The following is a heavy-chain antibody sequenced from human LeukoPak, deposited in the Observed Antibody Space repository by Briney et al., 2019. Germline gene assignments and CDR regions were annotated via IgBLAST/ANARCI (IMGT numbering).Heavy chain of an antibody. CDR3: ARGHSSSGLYYYYYMDV. CDR1: GFTFSSYG. D-gene: IGHD6-13*01. Sequence: GGTLRPSCAASGFTFSSYGMHWVRQAPGKGLEWVAFIRYDGSNKYYADSVKGRFTISRDNAKNSLYLQMNSLRAEDTAMYYCARGHSSSGLYYYYYMDVWGKGTTVTVSS. V-gene: IGHV3-30*02. CDR2: IRYDGSNK. J-gene: IGHJ6*03.